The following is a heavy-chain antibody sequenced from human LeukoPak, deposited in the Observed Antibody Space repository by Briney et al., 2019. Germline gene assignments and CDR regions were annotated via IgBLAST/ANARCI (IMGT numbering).Heavy chain of an antibody. D-gene: IGHD3-10*01. J-gene: IGHJ4*02. Sequence: PGGSLRLSCAASGFTFSSYEMNWVRQAPGKGLEWVSVIYSGGSTYYADSVKGRFTISRDNSKNTLYLQMNSLRAEDTAVYYCARDRSYYSFDYWGQGTLVTVSS. CDR1: GFTFSSYE. V-gene: IGHV3-66*01. CDR3: ARDRSYYSFDY. CDR2: IYSGGST.